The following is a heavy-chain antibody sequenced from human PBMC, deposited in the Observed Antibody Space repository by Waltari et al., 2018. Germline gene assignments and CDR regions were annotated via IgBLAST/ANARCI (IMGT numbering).Heavy chain of an antibody. V-gene: IGHV4-38-2*02. CDR3: AREDYGGNRWFDP. CDR1: GYSISSGYY. Sequence: QVQLQESGPGLVKPSETLSLTCAVSGYSISSGYYWGWIRQPPGKGLEWIGSIYHSGSTYYNPSLKSRVTISVDTSKNQFSLKLSSVTAADTAVYYCAREDYGGNRWFDPWGQGTLVTVSS. D-gene: IGHD4-17*01. CDR2: IYHSGST. J-gene: IGHJ5*02.